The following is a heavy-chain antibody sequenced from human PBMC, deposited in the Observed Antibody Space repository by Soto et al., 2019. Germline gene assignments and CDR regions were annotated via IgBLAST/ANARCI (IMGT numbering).Heavy chain of an antibody. Sequence: GGSLRLSCAASGFTFSSYGMHWVRQAPGKGLEWVAVISYDGSNKYYADSVKGRFTISKDNSKNTLYLQMNSLRAEDTAVYYCAKDFNLRRYYDSSGYYPDYWGQGTLVTVSS. J-gene: IGHJ4*02. CDR2: ISYDGSNK. CDR1: GFTFSSYG. V-gene: IGHV3-30*18. D-gene: IGHD3-22*01. CDR3: AKDFNLRRYYDSSGYYPDY.